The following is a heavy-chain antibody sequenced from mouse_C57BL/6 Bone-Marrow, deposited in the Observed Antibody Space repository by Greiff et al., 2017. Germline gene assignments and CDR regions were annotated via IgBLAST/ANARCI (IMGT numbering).Heavy chain of an antibody. CDR1: GYTFTSYD. V-gene: IGHV1-85*01. CDR2: IYPRAGST. Sequence: QVQLQQSGPELVKPGASVKLSCKASGYTFTSYDINWVKQRPGKGLEWIGWIYPRAGSTKYNEKFKGKATLTVDTSSSTAYMELHSLTSEDSAVYFCAATGTNYWGQGTTLTVSS. D-gene: IGHD4-1*01. J-gene: IGHJ2*01. CDR3: AATGTNY.